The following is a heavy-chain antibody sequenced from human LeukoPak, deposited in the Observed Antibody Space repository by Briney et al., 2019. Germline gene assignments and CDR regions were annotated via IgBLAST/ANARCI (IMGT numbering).Heavy chain of an antibody. J-gene: IGHJ5*02. CDR3: ARGKRGVPTPRWFDP. D-gene: IGHD3-10*01. V-gene: IGHV1-69*05. Sequence: ASVKVSCKASGGTFNNYAINWVRQAPGQGLEWMGGIIPIFGSSNYAQKFQGRVTITRNTSISTAYMELSSLRSEDTAVYYCARGKRGVPTPRWFDPWGQGTLVTVSS. CDR2: IIPIFGSS. CDR1: GGTFNNYA.